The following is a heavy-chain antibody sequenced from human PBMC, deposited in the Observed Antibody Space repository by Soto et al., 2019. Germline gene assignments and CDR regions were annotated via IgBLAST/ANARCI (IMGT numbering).Heavy chain of an antibody. CDR3: ASVMTTRGMEV. D-gene: IGHD1-1*01. J-gene: IGHJ6*02. CDR1: GYTFTSDD. Sequence: QVHLVQSGAEVKKPGASVKVSCKASGYTFTSDDINWVRQATGQGLEWMGWMNPNSGNTGYAQKFQGRATMTRNNSIIRAYMEPSSLRSEDTAVYYCASVMTTRGMEVWGQGTTVTVSS. V-gene: IGHV1-8*01. CDR2: MNPNSGNT.